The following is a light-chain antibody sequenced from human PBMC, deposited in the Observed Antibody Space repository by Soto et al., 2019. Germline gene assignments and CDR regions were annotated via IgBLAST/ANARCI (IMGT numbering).Light chain of an antibody. CDR1: NSNIGSYY. CDR2: RNH. J-gene: IGLJ2*01. CDR3: ASWDDSLSGHVV. V-gene: IGLV1-47*01. Sequence: QSVLTQPPSQSGTPGQRVTISCSGSNSNIGSYYVHWYQQLPGTAPKLLIYRNHQRPSGVPDRFSGSKSGTSASLAISGLRSEDEADYYWASWDDSLSGHVVFGGGTKVTVL.